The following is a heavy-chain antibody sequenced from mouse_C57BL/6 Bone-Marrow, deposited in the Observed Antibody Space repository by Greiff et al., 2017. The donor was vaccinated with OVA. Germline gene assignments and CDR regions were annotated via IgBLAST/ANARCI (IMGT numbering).Heavy chain of an antibody. CDR1: GYSFTGYY. CDR2: INPSTGGT. V-gene: IGHV1-42*01. J-gene: IGHJ1*03. Sequence: VQLQQSGPELVKPGASVKISCKASGYSFTGYYMNWVKQSPEKSLEWIGEINPSTGGTTYNQKFKAKATLTVDKSSSTAYMQLKSLTSEDSAVYYCARRGYGSRGGYFDVWGTGTTVTVSS. D-gene: IGHD1-1*01. CDR3: ARRGYGSRGGYFDV.